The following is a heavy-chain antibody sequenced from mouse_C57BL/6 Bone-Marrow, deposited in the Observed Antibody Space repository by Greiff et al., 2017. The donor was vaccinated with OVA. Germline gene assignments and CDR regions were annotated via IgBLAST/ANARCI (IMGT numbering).Heavy chain of an antibody. V-gene: IGHV7-1*01. CDR3: ARDEVLGTWFAY. D-gene: IGHD2-14*01. CDR1: GFTFSDFY. J-gene: IGHJ3*01. Sequence: EVHLVESGGGLVQSGRSLRLSCATSGFTFSDFYMEWVRQAPGKGLEWIAASRNKANDYTTEYSASVKGRFIVSRDTSQSSLYLQRNALRAEDTAIYYCARDEVLGTWFAYWGQGTLVTVSA. CDR2: SRNKANDYTT.